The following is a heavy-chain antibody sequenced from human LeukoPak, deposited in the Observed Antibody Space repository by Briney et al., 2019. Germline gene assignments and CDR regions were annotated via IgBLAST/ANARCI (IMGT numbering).Heavy chain of an antibody. V-gene: IGHV3-7*01. CDR3: ASIWLAGFDY. J-gene: IGHJ4*02. Sequence: GGSLRLSCAASGFTFSSYWMSWGRQAPGKGLEWVANIKQDGSEKYYVDSVKGRFTISRDNAKNSLYLQMNSLRAGDTAVYHCASIWLAGFDYWGQGTLVTVSS. D-gene: IGHD3-9*01. CDR2: IKQDGSEK. CDR1: GFTFSSYW.